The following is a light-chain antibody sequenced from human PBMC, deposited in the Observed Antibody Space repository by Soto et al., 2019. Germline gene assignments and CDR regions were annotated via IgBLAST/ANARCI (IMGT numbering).Light chain of an antibody. CDR1: QSVRSN. Sequence: EIVMTQSPVTLSVSPGEGATLSCRASQSVRSNLAWYQQKPGQAPSLLIYGAFTRATGIPTRFSGTGSGTEFTLTISSLQSEDFALYYCQQYNDWPLTFGQGTKVEV. V-gene: IGKV3-15*01. CDR3: QQYNDWPLT. J-gene: IGKJ1*01. CDR2: GAF.